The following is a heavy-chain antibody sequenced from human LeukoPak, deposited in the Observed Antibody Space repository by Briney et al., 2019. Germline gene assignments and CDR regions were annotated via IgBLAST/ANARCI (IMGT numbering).Heavy chain of an antibody. V-gene: IGHV3-66*04. CDR1: GVTVTTNY. D-gene: IGHD5/OR15-5a*01. J-gene: IGHJ3*02. Sequence: GGSLRLSCAVSGVTVTTNYMNWVRQAPGKGPEWVSLIYGVDNTYYADSVKGRFTISRDNSKNTLFLQMNSLRDDDTAVYYCVRPRKSKAFNIWGQGTLVTVSS. CDR3: VRPRKSKAFNI. CDR2: IYGVDNT.